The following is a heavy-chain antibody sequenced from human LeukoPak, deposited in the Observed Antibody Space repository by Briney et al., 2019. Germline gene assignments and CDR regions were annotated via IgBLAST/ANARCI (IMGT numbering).Heavy chain of an antibody. J-gene: IGHJ3*02. CDR1: GYAFTGYY. CDR3: ALYCGGDCYHSFDI. V-gene: IGHV1-2*02. Sequence: ASVTVSCTASGYAFTGYYMHWVRQAPGQGLGWMGWINPNSGGTNYAQKFQGRVTMTRDTSISTAYMELSRLRSDDTAVYYCALYCGGDCYHSFDIWGQGTMVTVSS. CDR2: INPNSGGT. D-gene: IGHD2-21*02.